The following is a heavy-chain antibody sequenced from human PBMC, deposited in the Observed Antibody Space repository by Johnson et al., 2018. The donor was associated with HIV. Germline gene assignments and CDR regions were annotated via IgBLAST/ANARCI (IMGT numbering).Heavy chain of an antibody. CDR2: ISYDGSNK. D-gene: IGHD4-17*01. CDR1: GFTFSSYA. CDR3: ARGGLGDYVVAFDI. Sequence: QVLLVESGGGVVQPGGSLRLSCAASGFTFSSYAMHWVRQAPGKGLEWVAVISYDGSNKYYADSVKGRFTISRDNSKNTLYLQMNSLRAEDTAVYYCARGGLGDYVVAFDIWGQGTMVTVSS. V-gene: IGHV3-30-3*01. J-gene: IGHJ3*02.